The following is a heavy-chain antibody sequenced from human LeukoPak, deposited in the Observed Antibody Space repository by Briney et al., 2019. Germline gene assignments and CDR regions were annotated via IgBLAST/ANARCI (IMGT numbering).Heavy chain of an antibody. V-gene: IGHV4-59*11. J-gene: IGHJ4*02. CDR1: GGSISSHY. D-gene: IGHD3-3*01. CDR3: ARVGVFGVVIIYFDY. CDR2: IYNRGSA. Sequence: PSETLSLTCTVSGGSISSHYWSWIRQPPGKGLEWIGYIYNRGSAEYNPSPKSRVTISVDTATNQCSLKLSSVTAADTAAYYCARVGVFGVVIIYFDYSGQGTLVTVSS.